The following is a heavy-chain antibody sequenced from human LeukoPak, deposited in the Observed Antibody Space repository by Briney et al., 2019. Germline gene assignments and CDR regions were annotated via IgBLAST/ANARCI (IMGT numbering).Heavy chain of an antibody. CDR2: IRNDGDAI. D-gene: IGHD4-17*01. V-gene: IGHV3-74*01. J-gene: IGHJ4*02. CDR3: VRDDYASY. CDR1: GFIFSNYW. Sequence: PGGSLRLSCAASGFIFSNYWMHWVRQAPGKGLVWVSRIRNDGDAITYADSVKGRFTISRDNAKNTLYLQMNGLRVEGTAVYFCVRDDYASYWGQGTLVTVSS.